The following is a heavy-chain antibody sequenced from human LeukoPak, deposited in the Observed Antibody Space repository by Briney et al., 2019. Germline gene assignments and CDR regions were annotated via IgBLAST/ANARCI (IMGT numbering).Heavy chain of an antibody. Sequence: PGRSLRLSCAASGFTFSSYAMHWVRQAPGKGLEWVAVISYDGSNKYYADSVKGRFTISRDNSENTLYLQMNSLRAEDTAVYYCARGHCSSTSCSNFDYWGQGTLVTVSS. CDR3: ARGHCSSTSCSNFDY. CDR2: ISYDGSNK. V-gene: IGHV3-30*04. J-gene: IGHJ4*02. D-gene: IGHD2-2*01. CDR1: GFTFSSYA.